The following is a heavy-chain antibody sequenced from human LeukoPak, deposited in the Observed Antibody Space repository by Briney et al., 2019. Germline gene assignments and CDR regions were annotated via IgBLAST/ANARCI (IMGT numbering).Heavy chain of an antibody. CDR2: IYYSGST. D-gene: IGHD1-26*01. J-gene: IGHJ4*02. Sequence: SETLSLTCTVSGGSISSYYWSWIRQPPGKGLEWIGYIYYSGSTNYNPSLKSRVTISVDTSKNQFSLKLSSVTAADTAVYYCARLPSVGAYGYWGQGTLVTVSS. V-gene: IGHV4-59*01. CDR3: ARLPSVGAYGY. CDR1: GGSISSYY.